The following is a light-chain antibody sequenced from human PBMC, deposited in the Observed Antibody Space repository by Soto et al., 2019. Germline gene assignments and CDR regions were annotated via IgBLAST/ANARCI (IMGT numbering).Light chain of an antibody. J-gene: IGKJ3*01. CDR1: QGIRND. V-gene: IGKV1-6*01. CDR2: AAS. CDR3: LQKYFYPFT. Sequence: ASQMTQSPSSLSASVGDRFTITCRAIQGIRNDLDWFQQKPGKAPKLLIYAASNLQSGVPARFRGSGSGTDFTLTTSSLQPEDFDTYYCLQKYFYPFTFGPGTKVDIK.